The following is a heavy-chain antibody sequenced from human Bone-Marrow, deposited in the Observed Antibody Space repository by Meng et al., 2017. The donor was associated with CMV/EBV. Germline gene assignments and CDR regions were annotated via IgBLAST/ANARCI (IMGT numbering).Heavy chain of an antibody. CDR3: ARAEYFYDSSGLGRDPTYFDY. CDR1: GGSVSSGSYY. J-gene: IGHJ4*02. V-gene: IGHV4-39*01. Sequence: SETLSLTCTVSGGSVSSGSYYWSWIRQPPGKGLEWIGSIYHSGNSYYNPSLKSRVTISVDTSKNQFSLKLRSVTAADTAVYYCARAEYFYDSSGLGRDPTYFDYWGRGTLVTVSS. CDR2: IYHSGNS. D-gene: IGHD3-22*01.